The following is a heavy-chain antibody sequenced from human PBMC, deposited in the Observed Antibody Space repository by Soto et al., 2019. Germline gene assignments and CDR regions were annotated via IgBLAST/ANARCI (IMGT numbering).Heavy chain of an antibody. CDR3: ARVGTKYLRWFDP. CDR1: GYSFRSYG. D-gene: IGHD1-1*01. CDR2: INADNGDT. Sequence: ASVKVSCKASGYSFRSYGIQWVRQAPGQSLERMGWINADNGDTKYSQNFQDRVTIIRDTSASTVYMELSSLRTEDTAVYYCARVGTKYLRWFDPRGQGSLVTVSS. V-gene: IGHV1-3*01. J-gene: IGHJ5*02.